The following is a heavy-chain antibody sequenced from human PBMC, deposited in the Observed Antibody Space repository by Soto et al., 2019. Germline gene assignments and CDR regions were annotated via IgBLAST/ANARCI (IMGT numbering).Heavy chain of an antibody. CDR1: GDTFRNYA. Sequence: QGQLVQSGPEVKSLGSSVKVSCKASGDTFRNYAFSWVRQAPGQGLEWMGGIIPILGTADYAQRFQGRVTIPADKSTATAYMELKSLKSEDTAVYFCARERDDSSGYFSLWGRGTLVTVSS. CDR2: IIPILGTA. D-gene: IGHD3-22*01. J-gene: IGHJ2*01. CDR3: ARERDDSSGYFSL. V-gene: IGHV1-69*08.